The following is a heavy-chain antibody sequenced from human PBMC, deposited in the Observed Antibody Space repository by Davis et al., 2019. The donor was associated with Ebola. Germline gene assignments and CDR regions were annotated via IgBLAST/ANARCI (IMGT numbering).Heavy chain of an antibody. CDR3: ARRTPTYDSSGYYYIFDY. D-gene: IGHD3-22*01. Sequence: MPSETLSLTCTVSGGSISSGDYYWSWIRQPPGKGLEWIGHISYSGSTYYKSSLKSRVTISIDTSKNQFSLALSSVTAADTAVYYCARRTPTYDSSGYYYIFDYWGQGTLVTVSS. CDR2: ISYSGST. V-gene: IGHV4-30-4*01. J-gene: IGHJ4*02. CDR1: GGSISSGDYY.